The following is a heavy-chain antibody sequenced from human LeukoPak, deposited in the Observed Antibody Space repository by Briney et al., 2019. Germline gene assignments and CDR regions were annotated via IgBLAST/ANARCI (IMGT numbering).Heavy chain of an antibody. D-gene: IGHD5-18*01. CDR2: ISSSGSTI. Sequence: GGSLRLSCAASGFTFSSYEMNWVRQAPGKGLEWVSYISSSGSTIYYADSVKGRFTISRDNAKNSLYLQMNSVRAEDTAVYYCAIVDTAMAEIDYWGQRTLVTVSS. CDR1: GFTFSSYE. J-gene: IGHJ4*02. CDR3: AIVDTAMAEIDY. V-gene: IGHV3-48*03.